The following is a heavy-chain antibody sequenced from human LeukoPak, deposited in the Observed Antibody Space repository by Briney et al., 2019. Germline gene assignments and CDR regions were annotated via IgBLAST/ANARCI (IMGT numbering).Heavy chain of an antibody. J-gene: IGHJ5*02. CDR2: IYYSGST. CDR3: ARVLSSGYYRWFDP. Sequence: SETLSLTCTVSGGSISSYYWSWIRQPPGKGLEWIGYIYYSGSTNYNPSLKSRVTISVDTSKNQFSLKLSSVTAADTAVYHCARVLSSGYYRWFDPWGQGTLVTVSS. V-gene: IGHV4-59*01. CDR1: GGSISSYY. D-gene: IGHD3-22*01.